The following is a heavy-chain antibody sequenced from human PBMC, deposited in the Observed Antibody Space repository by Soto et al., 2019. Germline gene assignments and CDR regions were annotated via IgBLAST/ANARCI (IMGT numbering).Heavy chain of an antibody. D-gene: IGHD2-15*01. J-gene: IGHJ4*02. CDR2: IYPGDSDI. V-gene: IGHV5-51*01. CDR1: GYSFTNYC. Sequence: PGESLKISCKGSGYSFTNYCIGWVRQMPGRGLEWMGIIYPGDSDIRYSPSFQGQVTISADKSISTAYLQWSSLKASDTAMYYCADRHCSGGSCFHFYFEYWGPGTLVTVS. CDR3: ADRHCSGGSCFHFYFEY.